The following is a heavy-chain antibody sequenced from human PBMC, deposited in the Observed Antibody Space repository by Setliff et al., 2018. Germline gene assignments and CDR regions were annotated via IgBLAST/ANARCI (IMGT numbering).Heavy chain of an antibody. CDR2: INTNTGNP. Sequence: ASVKVSCKASGYTFTTYGISWLRQAPGQGLEWMGWINTNTGNPSYAQGFTGRFVFSLDTSVSTAYLQISSLKAEDTAVYYCARASRFGTTVYRGDYYMDVWGKGTTVTVSS. V-gene: IGHV7-4-1*02. CDR1: GYTFTTYG. J-gene: IGHJ6*03. D-gene: IGHD4-4*01. CDR3: ARASRFGTTVYRGDYYMDV.